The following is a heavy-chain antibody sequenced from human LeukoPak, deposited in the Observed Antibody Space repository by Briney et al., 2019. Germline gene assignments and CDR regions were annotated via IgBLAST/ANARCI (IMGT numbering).Heavy chain of an antibody. V-gene: IGHV3-53*01. Sequence: GGSLRLSCAASGFTASDNYISWVRQAPGKGLEWVSVIYSGGTTYSADSVKGRFTISRDNSKNTLYLQMNSLRAEDTAVYYCARHDSWAGWFDPWGQGTLVTVSS. D-gene: IGHD3-22*01. CDR1: GFTASDNY. CDR3: ARHDSWAGWFDP. J-gene: IGHJ5*01. CDR2: IYSGGTT.